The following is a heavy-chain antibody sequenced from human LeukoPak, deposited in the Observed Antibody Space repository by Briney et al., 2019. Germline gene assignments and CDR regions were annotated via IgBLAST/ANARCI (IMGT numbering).Heavy chain of an antibody. CDR1: GYIFTNFD. CDR3: VRWGSYEIQLFDY. V-gene: IGHV1-8*01. Sequence: GASVNVFCRASGYIFTNFDINWVRQATGQGLVWVRGMHPNTGTTVYAEKFQGRVTMTRNASISTAYMELSSLRSEDTAVYYCVRWGSYEIQLFDYWGQGTLVTVS. D-gene: IGHD3-9*01. J-gene: IGHJ4*02. CDR2: MHPNTGTT.